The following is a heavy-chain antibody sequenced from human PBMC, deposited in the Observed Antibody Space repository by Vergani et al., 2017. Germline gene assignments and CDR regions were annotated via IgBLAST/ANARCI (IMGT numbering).Heavy chain of an antibody. CDR1: GGSFSGYY. Sequence: QVQLQQWGAGLLKPSETLSLTCAVYGGSFSGYYWSWIRQPPGKGLEWIGEINHSGSTNYNPSLKSRVTISVDTSKNQFSLKLSSVTAADTAVYYCARGGVRGVIPRYYYYMDVWGKGP. D-gene: IGHD3-10*01. J-gene: IGHJ6*03. CDR2: INHSGST. CDR3: ARGGVRGVIPRYYYYMDV. V-gene: IGHV4-34*01.